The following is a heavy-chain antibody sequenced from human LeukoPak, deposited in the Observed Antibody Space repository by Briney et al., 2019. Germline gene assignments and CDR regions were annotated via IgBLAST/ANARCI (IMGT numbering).Heavy chain of an antibody. CDR3: ARVGAGNRYGYADY. J-gene: IGHJ4*02. CDR1: GFTVSSNY. V-gene: IGHV3-53*01. CDR2: IYNSGDST. D-gene: IGHD5-18*01. Sequence: GGSLRLSCAASGFTVSSNYMSWVRQAPGKGLEWVSVIYNSGDSTYYADSVKGRFIISRDNSKNTLYPQMNSVRDEDTAVYYCARVGAGNRYGYADYWGQGTLVTVSS.